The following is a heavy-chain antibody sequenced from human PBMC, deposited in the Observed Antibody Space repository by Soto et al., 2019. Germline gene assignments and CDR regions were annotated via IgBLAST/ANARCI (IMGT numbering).Heavy chain of an antibody. CDR2: VYYSGST. Sequence: SETLSHTCTVSGGSISNYYWTWVRQPPGKGLEWIGYVYYSGSTNYNPSLESRVTISIDASKNQFSLKMKSVTAADTAVYYCVRDYLLTGFDPWGQGALVTVS. V-gene: IGHV4-59*01. CDR3: VRDYLLTGFDP. J-gene: IGHJ5*02. CDR1: GGSISNYY. D-gene: IGHD3-9*01.